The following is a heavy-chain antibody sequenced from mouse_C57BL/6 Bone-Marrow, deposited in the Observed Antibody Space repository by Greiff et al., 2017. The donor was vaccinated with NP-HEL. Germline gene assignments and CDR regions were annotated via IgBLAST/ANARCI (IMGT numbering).Heavy chain of an antibody. J-gene: IGHJ1*03. CDR2: INYDGSST. Sequence: DVQLVESEGGLVQPGSSMKLSCTASGFTFSDYYMAWVRQVPEKGLEWVANINYDGSSTYYLDSLKSRFIISRDNAKNILYLQMSSLKSEDTATYYCARYEGFVWYFDVWGTGTTVTVSS. CDR1: GFTFSDYY. CDR3: ARYEGFVWYFDV. V-gene: IGHV5-16*01. D-gene: IGHD2-12*01.